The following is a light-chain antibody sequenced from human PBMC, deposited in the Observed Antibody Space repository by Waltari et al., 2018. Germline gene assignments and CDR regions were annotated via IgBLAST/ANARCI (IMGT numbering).Light chain of an antibody. CDR3: QHYVSLPAT. Sequence: IVLTQSPGTLSMSPGEGVTLSCRASQSLNRALAWYQQKPGQAPRLLIYYGFNRATDIPDRFSGSGSGTEFSLTISRLEPEDFAVYYCQHYVSLPATFGQGTRVEIK. V-gene: IGKV3-20*01. CDR2: YGF. J-gene: IGKJ1*01. CDR1: QSLNRA.